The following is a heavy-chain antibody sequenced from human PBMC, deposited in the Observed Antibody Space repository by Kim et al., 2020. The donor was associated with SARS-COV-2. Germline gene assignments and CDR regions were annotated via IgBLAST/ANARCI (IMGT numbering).Heavy chain of an antibody. CDR3: ARGGDQYKLGNY. V-gene: IGHV4-31*03. D-gene: IGHD1-1*01. CDR2: IHYSGSI. J-gene: IGHJ4*02. Sequence: SETLSLTCTVSGGSISTDGVYYWTWIRQYPGKGLEWIGSIHYSGSIFYNPSLQSRISISSDASANQFSLKFSSVTAADTAVYYCARGGDQYKLGNYWGQGTLVTVSS. CDR1: GGSISTDGVYY.